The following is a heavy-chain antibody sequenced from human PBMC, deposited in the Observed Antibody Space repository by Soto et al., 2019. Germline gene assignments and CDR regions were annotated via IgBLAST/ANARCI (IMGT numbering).Heavy chain of an antibody. CDR1: GGSISSYY. V-gene: IGHV4-59*01. CDR2: IFYIGST. Sequence: SETLSLTCTVSGGSISSYYWSWIRQPPGKGLEWFGYIFYIGSTNYNPSLKIRVTLSVDPSKNIFSLKLSSVTAADTAVYYCARVHKYQLFDPWGQGTLVTVSS. D-gene: IGHD2-2*01. J-gene: IGHJ5*02. CDR3: ARVHKYQLFDP.